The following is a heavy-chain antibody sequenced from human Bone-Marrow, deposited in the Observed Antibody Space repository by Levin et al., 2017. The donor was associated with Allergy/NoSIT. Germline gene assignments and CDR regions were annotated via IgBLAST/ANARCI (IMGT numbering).Heavy chain of an antibody. J-gene: IGHJ5*02. D-gene: IGHD2-8*01. V-gene: IGHV3-7*01. CDR1: GFSFSRDW. Sequence: GASVKVSCEASGFSFSRDWMTWVRQAPGKGLEWVANIKEDGSDTYYVDSVRGRFTISRDNAKNSMYLQMNSLRVEDTAVYFCARDVGVSWGQGTLVTVSS. CDR2: IKEDGSDT. CDR3: ARDVGVS.